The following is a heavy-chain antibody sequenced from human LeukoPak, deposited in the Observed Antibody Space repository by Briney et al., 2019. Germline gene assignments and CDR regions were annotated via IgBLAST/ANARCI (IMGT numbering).Heavy chain of an antibody. J-gene: IGHJ4*02. CDR2: INYNGAVT. CDR1: GFTFVDYG. CDR3: ARDRLGPSLSVSHFDL. D-gene: IGHD3-3*02. Sequence: GGSLRLSCATSGFTFVDYGLSWVRRAPGKGLEWLCAINYNGAVTDYADSVKGRFTISRDSAKNSLYLRMDSLRAEDTALYYCARDRLGPSLSVSHFDLWGQGTLVTVSS. V-gene: IGHV3-20*04.